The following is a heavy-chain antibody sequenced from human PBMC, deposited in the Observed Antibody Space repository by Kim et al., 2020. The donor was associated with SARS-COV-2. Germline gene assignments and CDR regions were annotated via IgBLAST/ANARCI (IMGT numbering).Heavy chain of an antibody. CDR1: GGSFSGYY. D-gene: IGHD3-16*02. V-gene: IGHV4-34*01. CDR3: ARAGVWGSYRYKIDY. J-gene: IGHJ4*02. CDR2: INHSGST. Sequence: SETLSLTCAVYGGSFSGYYWSWIRQPPGKGLEWIGEINHSGSTNYNPSLKSRVTISVDTSKNQFSLKLSSVTAADTAVYYCARAGVWGSYRYKIDYWGQGTLVTVSS.